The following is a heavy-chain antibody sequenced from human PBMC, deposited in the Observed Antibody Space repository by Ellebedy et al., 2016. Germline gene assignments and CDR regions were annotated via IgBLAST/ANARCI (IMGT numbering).Heavy chain of an antibody. CDR2: IHDSGSA. J-gene: IGHJ5*02. CDR3: ARRVVGTTDIGSDSWFDP. D-gene: IGHD2-21*02. CDR1: HGSISSYN. V-gene: IGHV4-59*08. Sequence: SETLSLTCTVSHGSISSYNWNWIRQPPGKGLEWIGYIHDSGSAKYNPSLTGRAIISKDTSKNQISLKLTSVTAADTAVYFCARRVVGTTDIGSDSWFDPWGQGTLVIVS.